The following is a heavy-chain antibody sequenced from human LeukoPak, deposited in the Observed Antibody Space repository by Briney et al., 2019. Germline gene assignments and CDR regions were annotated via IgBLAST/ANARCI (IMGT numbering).Heavy chain of an antibody. J-gene: IGHJ3*02. Sequence: ASVKVSCKASGYTFTSYYMHWVRQAPGQGLEWMGIINPSGGSTSYAQKFQGRVTMTRDTSTSTVYMELSSLRSEDTAVYYCARAPVRRCDILTGYFRAFDIWGQGTMVTVSS. D-gene: IGHD3-9*01. CDR2: INPSGGST. CDR3: ARAPVRRCDILTGYFRAFDI. CDR1: GYTFTSYY. V-gene: IGHV1-46*03.